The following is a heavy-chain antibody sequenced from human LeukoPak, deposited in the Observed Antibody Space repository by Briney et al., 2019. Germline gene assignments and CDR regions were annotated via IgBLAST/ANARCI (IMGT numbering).Heavy chain of an antibody. CDR2: ISSSGSTI. CDR3: AKEDTAMVIGYFDY. J-gene: IGHJ4*02. V-gene: IGHV3-11*01. CDR1: GFTFSDYY. D-gene: IGHD5-18*01. Sequence: GGSLRLSCAASGFTFSDYYMSWIRRAPGKGLEWVSYISSSGSTIYYADSVKGRFTISRDNAKNSLYLQMNSLRAEDTAVYYCAKEDTAMVIGYFDYWGQGTLVAVSS.